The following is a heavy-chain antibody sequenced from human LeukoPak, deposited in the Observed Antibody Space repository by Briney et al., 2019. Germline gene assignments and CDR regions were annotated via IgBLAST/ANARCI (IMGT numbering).Heavy chain of an antibody. J-gene: IGHJ3*02. D-gene: IGHD3-22*01. CDR3: ARDQGDSSGYKSSDAFDI. CDR2: INPSGGST. CDR1: GYTFTSYY. V-gene: IGHV1-46*01. Sequence: ASVKVSCKASGYTFTSYYMHWVRQAPGQGLEWMGIINPSGGSTSCAQKFQGRVTMTRDTSTSTVYMELSSLGSEDTAVYYCARDQGDSSGYKSSDAFDIWGQGTMVTVSS.